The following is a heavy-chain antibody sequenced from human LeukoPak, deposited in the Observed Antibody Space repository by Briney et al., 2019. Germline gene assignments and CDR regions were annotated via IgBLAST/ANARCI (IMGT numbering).Heavy chain of an antibody. J-gene: IGHJ3*02. CDR3: ARVRNYYDSSGYTSAFDI. CDR2: ISSSSSTI. Sequence: GGSLRLSCAASGFTFSTYSMNWVRQAPGKGLEWISHISSSSSTIYYADSVKGRFTISRDNAKNSLYLQMNSLRAEDTAVYYCARVRNYYDSSGYTSAFDIWGQGTMVTVSS. CDR1: GFTFSTYS. D-gene: IGHD3-22*01. V-gene: IGHV3-48*04.